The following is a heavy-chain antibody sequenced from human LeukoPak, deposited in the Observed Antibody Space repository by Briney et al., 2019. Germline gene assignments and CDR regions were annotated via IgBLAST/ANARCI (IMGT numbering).Heavy chain of an antibody. V-gene: IGHV7-4-1*02. J-gene: IGHJ6*02. CDR1: KYTFTSYA. Sequence: GASVKVSCKASKYTFTSYAMNWVRQAPGQGLEWMGWINTNTGNPTYAQGFTGRFVFSLDTSVSTAYLQISSLKAEDTAVYFCVRGEAGTRYYYYGMDVWGQGTSVTVSS. D-gene: IGHD6-19*01. CDR2: INTNTGNP. CDR3: VRGEAGTRYYYYGMDV.